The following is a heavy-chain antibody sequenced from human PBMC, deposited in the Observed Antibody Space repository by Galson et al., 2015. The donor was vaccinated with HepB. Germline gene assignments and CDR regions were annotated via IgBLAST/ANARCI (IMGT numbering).Heavy chain of an antibody. CDR3: ARGGWYAKAFDI. J-gene: IGHJ3*02. V-gene: IGHV1-18*01. D-gene: IGHD6-19*01. CDR2: IYGFNGNT. CDR1: GYIFTSSG. Sequence: SVKVSCKASGYIFTSSGISWVRQAPGKGLEWMGWIYGFNGNTNYAQRLQGRVTMTTDTSTTTAYMELRRLTSDDTAVYYCARGGWYAKAFDIWGQGTMVTVSS.